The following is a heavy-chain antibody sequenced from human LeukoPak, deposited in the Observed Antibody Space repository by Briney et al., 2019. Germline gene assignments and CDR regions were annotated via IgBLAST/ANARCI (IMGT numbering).Heavy chain of an antibody. CDR3: ARDPVEWELLLDY. V-gene: IGHV3-7*01. D-gene: IGHD1-26*01. CDR2: MNIDGSEK. Sequence: PGGSLRLSCAASGFTVSSNYMSWVRQAPGKRLEWVANMNIDGSEKYYADSAKGRFTISRDNARNSVYLQMNSLRVEDTAVYYCARDPVEWELLLDYWGQGTLVTVSS. J-gene: IGHJ4*02. CDR1: GFTVSSNY.